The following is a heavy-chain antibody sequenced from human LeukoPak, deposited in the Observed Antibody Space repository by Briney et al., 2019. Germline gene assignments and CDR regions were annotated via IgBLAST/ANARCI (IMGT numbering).Heavy chain of an antibody. V-gene: IGHV4-31*03. CDR2: IYYSGST. CDR1: GGSISSGGYY. D-gene: IGHD3-22*01. CDR3: AREVRSGSSGYYYRDAFDI. Sequence: ASETLSLTCTVSGGSISSGGYYWSWIRQHPGKGLEWIGYIYYSGSTCYNPSLKSRVTISVDTSKNQFSLKLSSVTAADTAVYYCAREVRSGSSGYYYRDAFDIWGQGTMVTVSS. J-gene: IGHJ3*02.